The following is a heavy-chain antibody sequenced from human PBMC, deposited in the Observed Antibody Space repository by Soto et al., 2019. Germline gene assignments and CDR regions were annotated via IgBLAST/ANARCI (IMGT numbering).Heavy chain of an antibody. CDR3: ARVTPYSSSWNYEGYFDY. J-gene: IGHJ4*02. Sequence: PSQTLSLTCAISGESVSSNSAAWNWIRQSPSRGLEWLGRTYYRSKWYNDYAVSVKSRITINPDTSKNQFSLQLNSVTPEDTAVYYCARVTPYSSSWNYEGYFDYWGQGTLVTVSS. CDR2: TYYRSKWYN. CDR1: GESVSSNSAA. D-gene: IGHD6-13*01. V-gene: IGHV6-1*01.